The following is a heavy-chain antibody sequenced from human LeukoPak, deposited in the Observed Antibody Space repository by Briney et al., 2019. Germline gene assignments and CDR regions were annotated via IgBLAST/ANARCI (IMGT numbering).Heavy chain of an antibody. D-gene: IGHD3-22*01. V-gene: IGHV1-69*04. CDR3: ARVYYDSSGLFDY. Sequence: SVKVSCKASGGTFSSYAISWVRQAPGQGLEWMGRIIPILGIANYAQKFQGRVTITADKSTSTAYMELSSLRSEDTALYYCARVYYDSSGLFDYWGQGTLVTVSS. CDR1: GGTFSSYA. J-gene: IGHJ4*02. CDR2: IIPILGIA.